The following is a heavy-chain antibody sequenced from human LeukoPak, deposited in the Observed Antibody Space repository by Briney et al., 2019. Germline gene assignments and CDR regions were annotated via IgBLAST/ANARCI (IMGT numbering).Heavy chain of an antibody. CDR2: IYYSGST. CDR1: GGSISSSNW. Sequence: SETLSLTCAVSGGSISSSNWWSRVRQPPGKGLEWIGEIYYSGSTNYNPSLKSRVTISVDKSKNQFSLKLSSVTAADTAVYYCARVDSSGWYQNYYYYYGMDVWGKGTTVTVSS. D-gene: IGHD6-19*01. V-gene: IGHV4-4*02. CDR3: ARVDSSGWYQNYYYYYGMDV. J-gene: IGHJ6*04.